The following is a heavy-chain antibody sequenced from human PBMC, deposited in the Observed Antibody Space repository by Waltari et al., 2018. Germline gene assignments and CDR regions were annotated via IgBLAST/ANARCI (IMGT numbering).Heavy chain of an antibody. CDR1: GGTFSSYA. CDR2: ASPILGTA. V-gene: IGHV1-69*12. D-gene: IGHD6-19*01. CDR3: ARDDSSGGDY. Sequence: QVQLVQSGAEVKKPGSSVKVSCKASGGTFSSYAISWVRQAPGQGPGWMGGASPILGTAKYAKKFKGRATITADESTSTAYMERSSLRSEDTAVYYWARDDSSGGDYWGQGTLVTVSS. J-gene: IGHJ4*02.